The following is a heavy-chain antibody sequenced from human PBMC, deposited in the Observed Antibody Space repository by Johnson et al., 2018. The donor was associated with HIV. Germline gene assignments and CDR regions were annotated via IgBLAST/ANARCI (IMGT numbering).Heavy chain of an antibody. CDR1: GFTFSSYD. CDR3: AKERRAPRAFDI. J-gene: IGHJ3*02. V-gene: IGHV3-33*06. CDR2: IWYDGSNK. Sequence: QVQLVESGGGVVQPGRSLRLSCAASGFTFSSYDMHWVRQAPGKGLAWVTIIWYDGSNKYYADSVKGRFTISRDNSKNTIYLQMNSLRPEDTAVYYCAKERRAPRAFDIWGQGTMVTVSS.